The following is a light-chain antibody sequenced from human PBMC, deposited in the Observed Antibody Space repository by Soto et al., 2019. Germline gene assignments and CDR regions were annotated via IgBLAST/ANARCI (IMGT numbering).Light chain of an antibody. V-gene: IGKV3-15*01. CDR1: QSVSGN. J-gene: IGKJ1*01. Sequence: EIVMTQSPATLSVSPGERATLSCRASQSVSGNLAWYQQKPGQAPRLLIYGASTRATAIPARFSGSGSGTEFTLTISSLQSEDFVVYYCQQYNNSPPAFGQGTKVEIK. CDR3: QQYNNSPPA. CDR2: GAS.